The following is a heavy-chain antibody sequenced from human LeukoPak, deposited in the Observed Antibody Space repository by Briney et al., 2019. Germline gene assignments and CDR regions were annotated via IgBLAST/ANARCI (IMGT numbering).Heavy chain of an antibody. CDR1: GYTFTSYD. J-gene: IGHJ6*02. V-gene: IGHV1-8*01. CDR2: IDHEDGNI. D-gene: IGHD4-23*01. CDR3: VNSDYYYYYGMDV. Sequence: WASVKVSCKASGYTFTSYDINWVRQATGQGLEWMGGIDHEDGNIIYAQNFQGRATVTEDTSTDTVYMELSGLRSEDTAVYYCVNSDYYYYYGMDVWGQGTPVTVSS.